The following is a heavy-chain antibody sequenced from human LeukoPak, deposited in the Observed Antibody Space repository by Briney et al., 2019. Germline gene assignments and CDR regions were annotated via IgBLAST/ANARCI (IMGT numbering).Heavy chain of an antibody. CDR3: GAIFGAAIAGDY. Sequence: PSETLSLTCTVSGDSISSSSYYWGWIRQPPGKGLEWIGTIYYSGNTYYSPSLKSRFSISIDTSKNQFSLKLSSVTAADTAVYYCGAIFGAAIAGDYWGQGTLVTVSS. J-gene: IGHJ4*02. CDR1: GDSISSSSYY. V-gene: IGHV4-39*01. D-gene: IGHD3-3*01. CDR2: IYYSGNT.